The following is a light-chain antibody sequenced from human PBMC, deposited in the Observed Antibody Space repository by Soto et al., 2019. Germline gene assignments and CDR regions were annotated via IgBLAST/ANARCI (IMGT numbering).Light chain of an antibody. J-gene: IGKJ3*01. V-gene: IGKV1-33*01. CDR1: HDISKY. Sequence: DIQMTQSPSSLSAYVGDRVTITCQASHDISKYLNWYQQKLGKAPKLLIYDASNLETGFPSRFSGSGSGTDFTLTISSLQPEDIATYYCQQYDNLPIFTFGPGTKVDIK. CDR2: DAS. CDR3: QQYDNLPIFT.